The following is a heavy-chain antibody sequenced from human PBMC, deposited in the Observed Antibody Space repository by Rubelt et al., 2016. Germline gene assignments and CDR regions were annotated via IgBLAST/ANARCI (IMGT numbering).Heavy chain of an antibody. CDR1: GGSFSGYY. J-gene: IGHJ6*02. D-gene: IGHD6-13*01. CDR2: INHSGRT. CDR3: ARGRRGSSSWLGRDYYGMDV. V-gene: IGHV4-34*01. Sequence: QVQLQQWGAGLLKPSETLSLTCAVYGGSFSGYYWSWIRQPPGKGLEWIGEINHSGRTKYNPSLKSRVTISVDTSKNQFSLKRSSVTAADTAVYYCARGRRGSSSWLGRDYYGMDVWGQGTTVTVSS.